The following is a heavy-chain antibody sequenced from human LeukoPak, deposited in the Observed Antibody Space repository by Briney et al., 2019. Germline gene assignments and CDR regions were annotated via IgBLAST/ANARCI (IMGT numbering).Heavy chain of an antibody. D-gene: IGHD6-19*01. CDR3: ARDSSGWSHFDY. Sequence: ASVKVSCKASGYTFTSYYMHWVRQAPGQGLEWMGIINPSGGSTSYAQKLQGRVTMTTDTSTSTAYMELRSLRSDDTAVYYCARDSSGWSHFDYWGQGTLVTVSS. CDR2: INPSGGST. CDR1: GYTFTSYY. V-gene: IGHV1-46*01. J-gene: IGHJ4*02.